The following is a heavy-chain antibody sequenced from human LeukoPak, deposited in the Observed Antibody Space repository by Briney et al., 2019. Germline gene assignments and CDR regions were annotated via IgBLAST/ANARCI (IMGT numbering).Heavy chain of an antibody. CDR3: ARTTTRGIYAFDI. CDR2: INPNTGGT. J-gene: IGHJ3*02. Sequence: ASVKVSXKASGYTFTGYYIHWVRQAPGQGLEWMGWINPNTGGTNYAQKFQGRVTMTRDTSISTAYMELSRLRSDAAVYYCARTTTRGIYAFDIWGQGTMVIVSS. CDR1: GYTFTGYY. V-gene: IGHV1-2*02. D-gene: IGHD4-17*01.